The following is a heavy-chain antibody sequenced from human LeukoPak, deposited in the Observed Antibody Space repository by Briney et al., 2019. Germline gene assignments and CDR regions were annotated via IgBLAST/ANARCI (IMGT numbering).Heavy chain of an antibody. V-gene: IGHV4-59*01. Sequence: SETLSLTCTVSSGSISSYYWSWIRQPPGKGLEWIGHIYGSGSTNYNPSLKSRVTLSVDTSKNQFSLKLSSVTAADTAVYYCARDAGAGPYGLDVWGQGTTVTVSS. CDR2: IYGSGST. D-gene: IGHD1-26*01. CDR1: SGSISSYY. CDR3: ARDAGAGPYGLDV. J-gene: IGHJ6*02.